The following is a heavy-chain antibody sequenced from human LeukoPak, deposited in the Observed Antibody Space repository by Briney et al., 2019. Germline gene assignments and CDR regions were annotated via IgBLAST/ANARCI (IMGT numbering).Heavy chain of an antibody. CDR1: GDSVSSKSAT. CDR3: AREGWFGEPPSHWFDP. V-gene: IGHV6-1*01. Sequence: SQTLSLTCAISGDSVSSKSATWNWIRQSPSRGLEWLGRTYYTSRWNVDYAISVKSRITINPDTSRNQFSLQLNSVTPEGAAVYYCAREGWFGEPPSHWFDPWGQGTLVTVSS. D-gene: IGHD3-10*01. CDR2: TYYTSRWNV. J-gene: IGHJ5*02.